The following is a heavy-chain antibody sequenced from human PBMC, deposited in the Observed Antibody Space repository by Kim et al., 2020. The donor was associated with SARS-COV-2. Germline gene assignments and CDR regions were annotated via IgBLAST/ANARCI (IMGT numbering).Heavy chain of an antibody. J-gene: IGHJ4*02. CDR1: GYTFTKYG. V-gene: IGHV1-3*01. D-gene: IGHD2-8*01. CDR3: ARPSFCADGICPYYDY. CDR2: VNAGNGDT. Sequence: ASVKVSCKGSGYTFTKYGVHWVRQAPGQSLEWMGWVNAGNGDTHYSPKFQDRVTITRDTSATTAYMELSSLRSEDTAVYYCARPSFCADGICPYYDYWGQGTLVTVSS.